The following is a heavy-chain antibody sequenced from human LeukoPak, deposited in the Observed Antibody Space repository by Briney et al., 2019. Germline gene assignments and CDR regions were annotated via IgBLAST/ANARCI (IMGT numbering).Heavy chain of an antibody. CDR3: ARHMGLGYTYFYPYFDY. CDR2: IYYSGST. D-gene: IGHD1-1*01. Sequence: SETLSLACTVSGGSISSYYWSWIRQPPGKGLEWIGYIYYSGSTNYNPSLKSRVTISVDTSKNQFSLKLSSVTAADTAVYYCARHMGLGYTYFYPYFDYWGQGTLVTVSS. V-gene: IGHV4-59*08. J-gene: IGHJ4*01. CDR1: GGSISSYY.